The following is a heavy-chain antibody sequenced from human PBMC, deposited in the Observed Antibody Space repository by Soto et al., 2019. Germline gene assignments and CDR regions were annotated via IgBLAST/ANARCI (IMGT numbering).Heavy chain of an antibody. CDR3: AREILTGGKWLDL. J-gene: IGHJ5*02. V-gene: IGHV3-33*01. CDR2: IWYDGGEK. CDR1: GYTFSSYA. Sequence: QVQLVESGGAVVQPGRSLRLSCAASGYTFSSYAVHRVRQAPGKGLEWVAIIWYDGGEKYYTDSVKGRFTISRDNSRDTLYLQMNNLRVEDTHTYYCAREILTGGKWLDLWGQGTRVIVFS. D-gene: IGHD3-9*01.